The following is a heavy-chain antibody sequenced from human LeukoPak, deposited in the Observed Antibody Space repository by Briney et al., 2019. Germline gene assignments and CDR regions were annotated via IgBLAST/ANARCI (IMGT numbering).Heavy chain of an antibody. D-gene: IGHD6-13*01. CDR3: ARDDSSSWSPATY. CDR2: IYYSGST. V-gene: IGHV4-59*01. CDR1: GGSISSYY. Sequence: SETLSLTCAVSGGSISSYYWTWIRQPPGKGLEWIGYIYYSGSTKCNPSLKSRVTISVDTSKNQFSLKLSSVTAADTAVYYCARDDSSSWSPATYWGQGTLVTVSS. J-gene: IGHJ4*02.